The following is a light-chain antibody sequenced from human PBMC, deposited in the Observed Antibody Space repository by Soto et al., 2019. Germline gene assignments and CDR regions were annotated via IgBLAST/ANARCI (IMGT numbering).Light chain of an antibody. V-gene: IGLV2-14*02. CDR1: SSDVGSYNL. Sequence: QSALTQPASLSGSPGQSITISCTGTSSDVGSYNLVSWYQHHPGKAPQVMIYEVTNRPSGVSSRFSGSKSGNTASLTISGLQPEDEGDYYCSSYSSTSTPWVFGGGTKVTVL. CDR2: EVT. CDR3: SSYSSTSTPWV. J-gene: IGLJ3*02.